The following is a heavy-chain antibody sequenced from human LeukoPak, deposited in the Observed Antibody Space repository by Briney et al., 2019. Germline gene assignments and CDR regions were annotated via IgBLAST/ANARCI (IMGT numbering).Heavy chain of an antibody. CDR1: GGSISSYY. V-gene: IGHV4-59*01. D-gene: IGHD3-16*01. CDR2: IYYSGST. Sequence: SETLSLTCTVSGGSISSYYWSWIRQPPGKGLEWIGYIYYSGSTNYNPSLKSRVTISVDTSKNQFPLKLSSSTAADTAVYSLGREQRGRLSGSLGGLFASYYTYYYMGVWGRGTTVTVSS. CDR3: GREQRGRLSGSLGGLFASYYTYYYMGV. J-gene: IGHJ6*03.